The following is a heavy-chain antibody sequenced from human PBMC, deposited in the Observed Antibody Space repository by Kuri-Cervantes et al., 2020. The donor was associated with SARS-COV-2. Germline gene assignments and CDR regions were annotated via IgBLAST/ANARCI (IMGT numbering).Heavy chain of an antibody. V-gene: IGHV3-21*01. D-gene: IGHD4-17*01. Sequence: LSLTCSASGFTFSSYDMHWVRQAPGKGLEWVSSISSSSSYIYYADSVKGRFTISRDNAKNSLYLQMNSLRAEDTAVYYCARLEVTRGPEDVWGQGTTVTVSS. J-gene: IGHJ6*02. CDR3: ARLEVTRGPEDV. CDR2: ISSSSSYI. CDR1: GFTFSSYD.